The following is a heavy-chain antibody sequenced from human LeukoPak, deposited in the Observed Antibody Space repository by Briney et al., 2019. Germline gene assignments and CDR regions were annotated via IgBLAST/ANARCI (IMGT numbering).Heavy chain of an antibody. Sequence: PGASVKVSCKASGYTFTSYYMHWVRQAPGQGLEWMGIINPSGGSTSYAQKFQGRVTMTRGTSTSTVYMELSSLRSEDTAVYYCARSELTRASALRIYFDYWGQGTLVTVSS. D-gene: IGHD4-17*01. CDR1: GYTFTSYY. CDR3: ARSELTRASALRIYFDY. CDR2: INPSGGST. V-gene: IGHV1-46*01. J-gene: IGHJ4*02.